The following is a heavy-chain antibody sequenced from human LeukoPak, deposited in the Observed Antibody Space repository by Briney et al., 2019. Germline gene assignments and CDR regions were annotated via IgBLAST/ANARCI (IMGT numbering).Heavy chain of an antibody. CDR3: AKDKGDFWSGHHY. D-gene: IGHD3-3*01. CDR1: GFTVSSNY. CDR2: ITGSGGST. J-gene: IGHJ4*02. Sequence: GGSLRLSCAASGFTVSSNYMSWVRQAPGKGLEWVSSITGSGGSTYYADSVKGRFTISRDNSKNTLYLQMSSLRAADTAVYYCAKDKGDFWSGHHYWGQGTLVTVSS. V-gene: IGHV3-23*01.